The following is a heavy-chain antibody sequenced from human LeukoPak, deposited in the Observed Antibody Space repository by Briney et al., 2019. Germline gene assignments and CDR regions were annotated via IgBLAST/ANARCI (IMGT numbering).Heavy chain of an antibody. CDR2: ISSSSSTI. CDR1: GFTFSSYS. J-gene: IGHJ4*02. D-gene: IGHD4-17*01. CDR3: ARDDYGDSIYYFDY. Sequence: GGSLRLSCAASGFTFSSYSMNWVRQAPGKGLEWVSYISSSSSTIYYADSVKGRFTISRDNAKNSLYLQMNSLRAEDTAVYYCARDDYGDSIYYFDYWGQGTLVTVSS. V-gene: IGHV3-48*01.